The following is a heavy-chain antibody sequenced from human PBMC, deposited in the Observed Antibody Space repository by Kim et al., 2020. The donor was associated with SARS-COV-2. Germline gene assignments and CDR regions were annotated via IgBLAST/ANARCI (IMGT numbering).Heavy chain of an antibody. CDR1: GFTFSSYA. D-gene: IGHD6-13*01. V-gene: IGHV3-23*01. Sequence: GGSLRLSCAASGFTFSSYAMSWVRQAPGKGLEWVSAISGSGGSTYYADSVKGRFTISRDNSKNTLYLQMNSLRAEDTAVYYCARGEGIAAAGLIDYWGQGTLVTVSS. CDR2: ISGSGGST. J-gene: IGHJ4*02. CDR3: ARGEGIAAAGLIDY.